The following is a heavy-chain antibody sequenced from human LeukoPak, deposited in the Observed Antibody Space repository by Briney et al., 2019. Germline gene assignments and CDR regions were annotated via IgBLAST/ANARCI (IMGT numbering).Heavy chain of an antibody. CDR3: ARTRSQSGSYRYYFGY. CDR1: GASVGSAGYY. D-gene: IGHD1-26*01. Sequence: SETLSLTCTVSGASVGSAGYYWSWIRQPPGGELEWIGYIYYISNTNYNPSLKSRVTMSVDPSKNQFSLKLNSVTAADTAVYYCARTRSQSGSYRYYFGYWGQGTLVTVSS. J-gene: IGHJ4*02. CDR2: IYYISNT. V-gene: IGHV4-61*08.